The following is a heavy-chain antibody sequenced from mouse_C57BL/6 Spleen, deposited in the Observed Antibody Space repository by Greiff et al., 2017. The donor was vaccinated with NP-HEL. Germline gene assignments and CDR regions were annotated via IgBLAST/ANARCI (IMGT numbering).Heavy chain of an antibody. V-gene: IGHV3-6*01. D-gene: IGHD2-2*01. CDR1: GYSITSGYY. CDR2: ISYDGSN. Sequence: EVKLQESGPGLVKPSQSLSLTCSVTGYSITSGYYWNWIRQFPGNKLEWMGYISYDGSNNYNPSLKKRISITRDTSKNQFFLKLNSVTTEDTATYYCATWLRYYCDYWGQGTTLTVPS. CDR3: ATWLRYYCDY. J-gene: IGHJ2*01.